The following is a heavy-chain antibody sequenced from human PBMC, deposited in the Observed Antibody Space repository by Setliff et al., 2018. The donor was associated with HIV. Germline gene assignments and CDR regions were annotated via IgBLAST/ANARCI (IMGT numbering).Heavy chain of an antibody. Sequence: ASVKVSCKASGYTFTSYYMHWVRQAPGQGLEWMGIINSSGGITHYAQKFQGRLTMTRDTSTSTVYMELSSLRSEDTAVYYCARRSGYYGSTGYYNYFDPWGQGTLVTVSS. J-gene: IGHJ5*02. CDR2: INSSGGIT. D-gene: IGHD3-3*01. CDR3: ARRSGYYGSTGYYNYFDP. V-gene: IGHV1-46*01. CDR1: GYTFTSYY.